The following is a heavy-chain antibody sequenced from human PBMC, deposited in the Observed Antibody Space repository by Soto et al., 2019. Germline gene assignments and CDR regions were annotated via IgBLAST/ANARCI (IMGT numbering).Heavy chain of an antibody. V-gene: IGHV3-23*01. CDR2: ISDGGGGT. CDR3: AKRVEYSSSTHYFDY. D-gene: IGHD6-6*01. J-gene: IGHJ4*02. CDR1: GFTFKRYA. Sequence: PGGSLRLSCAASGFTFKRYAMSWVRQAPGEGLEWVSAISDGGGGTYYADSVKGRFTISRDSSRNTLYLQMNSLRAEDTAVYYCAKRVEYSSSTHYFDYWGQGTLVTVSS.